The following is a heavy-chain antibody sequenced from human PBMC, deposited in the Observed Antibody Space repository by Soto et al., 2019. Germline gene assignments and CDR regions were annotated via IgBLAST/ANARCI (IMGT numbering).Heavy chain of an antibody. CDR2: IYWDDDK. Sequence: QITLKESGPTLVKPTQTLTLTCTFSGFSLSTSGVGVGWIRQPPGKALEWLALIYWDDDKRYSPSLKSRLTNTKDTSKNQVVLTMTNMDPVDTATYYCAHRPGADILTGYYRAYYYYGMDVWGQGTTVTVSS. CDR1: GFSLSTSGVG. D-gene: IGHD3-9*01. V-gene: IGHV2-5*02. CDR3: AHRPGADILTGYYRAYYYYGMDV. J-gene: IGHJ6*02.